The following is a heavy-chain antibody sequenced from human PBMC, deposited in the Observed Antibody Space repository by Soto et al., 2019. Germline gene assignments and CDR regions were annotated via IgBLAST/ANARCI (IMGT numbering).Heavy chain of an antibody. Sequence: EVQLLESGGGLVQPGGSLRLSCAASGFTFSSYAMSWVRQAPGKGLEWVSAISGSGGSTYYADSVKGRFTISRDNSKNTLYLQMNSLRAEDTAVYYCAKPRGSRVAAAGNYFDYWGQGTLVTVSS. D-gene: IGHD6-13*01. CDR2: ISGSGGST. V-gene: IGHV3-23*01. CDR1: GFTFSSYA. CDR3: AKPRGSRVAAAGNYFDY. J-gene: IGHJ4*02.